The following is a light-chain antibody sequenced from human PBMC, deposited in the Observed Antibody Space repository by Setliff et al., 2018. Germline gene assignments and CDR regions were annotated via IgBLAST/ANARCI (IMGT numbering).Light chain of an antibody. CDR2: GNT. Sequence: QSVLTQPPSVPGAPGQRVTISCTGSSSNIGAGYDAHWYQQLPGTAPKLLMFGNTSRPSGVPDRFSGSKSGTSASLAITGLQAEDEADYFCQSYDRSLSAYVFGIGTKVTVL. CDR1: SSNIGAGYD. J-gene: IGLJ1*01. V-gene: IGLV1-40*01. CDR3: QSYDRSLSAYV.